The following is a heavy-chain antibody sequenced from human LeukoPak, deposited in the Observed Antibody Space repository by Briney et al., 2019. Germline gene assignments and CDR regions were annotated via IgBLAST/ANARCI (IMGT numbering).Heavy chain of an antibody. CDR3: ARDSTPPGFDP. V-gene: IGHV4-59*01. D-gene: IGHD5/OR15-5a*01. Sequence: SETLSLTCTVSGGSISSYYWSWIRQPSGKGLEWIGYIYYSGSTNYNPSLKSRVTISVDTSKNQFSLKLSSVTAADTAVYYCARDSTPPGFDPWGQGTLVTVSS. CDR1: GGSISSYY. CDR2: IYYSGST. J-gene: IGHJ5*02.